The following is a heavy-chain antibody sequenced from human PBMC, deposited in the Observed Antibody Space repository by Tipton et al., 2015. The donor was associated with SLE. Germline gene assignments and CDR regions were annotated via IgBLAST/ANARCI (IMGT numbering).Heavy chain of an antibody. CDR3: ARAPIDYGAYYFDI. CDR2: IYYSGST. J-gene: IGHJ4*02. Sequence: LSLTCTVSGGSISSDGYYWNWIRQHPGKGLEWIGYIYYSGSTYYNPSLKSRVTISVDTSKNQFSLKLTSVTAADTAVYYYARAPIDYGAYYFDIWGRGTLVTVSS. V-gene: IGHV4-31*03. D-gene: IGHD4-17*01. CDR1: GGSISSDGYY.